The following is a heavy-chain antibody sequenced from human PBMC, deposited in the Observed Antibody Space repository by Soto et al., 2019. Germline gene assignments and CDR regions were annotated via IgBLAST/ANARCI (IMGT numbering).Heavy chain of an antibody. V-gene: IGHV1-69*06. CDR1: RGTFSSYA. CDR3: ASGYYDSSLYYYGMDV. D-gene: IGHD3-22*01. Sequence: QVQLVQSGAEVKKPGSSVKVSCKASRGTFSSYAISWVRQAPGQGLEWMGGIIPIFGTANYAQKFQGRVTITADKSTSTAYMELSSLRSEDTAVYYCASGYYDSSLYYYGMDVWGQGTTVTVSS. J-gene: IGHJ6*02. CDR2: IIPIFGTA.